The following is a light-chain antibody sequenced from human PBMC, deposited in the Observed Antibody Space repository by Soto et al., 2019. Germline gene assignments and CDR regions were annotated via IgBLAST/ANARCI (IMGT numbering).Light chain of an antibody. V-gene: IGLV2-14*01. CDR1: SSDVGGYNY. CDR3: SSYTSSSTLDV. J-gene: IGLJ1*01. CDR2: DVS. Sequence: QSALTQPASVSGSPGQSITISCTGTSSDVGGYNYVSWYQQHPGKAPKLMIYDVSNRPSGVSNRLSGSKSGNTASLTISGLQAEDEADYYCSSYTSSSTLDVFGTG.